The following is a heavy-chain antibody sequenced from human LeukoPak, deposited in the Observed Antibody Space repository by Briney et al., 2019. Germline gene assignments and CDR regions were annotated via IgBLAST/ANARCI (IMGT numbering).Heavy chain of an antibody. V-gene: IGHV3-23*01. D-gene: IGHD2-15*01. J-gene: IGHJ4*02. CDR1: GLTYSSYA. CDR3: AKLFAATDC. CDR2: ISGVSVNT. Sequence: QTGGSLRLSCVASGLTYSSYAMSWVRQAPGKGLEWVSSISGVSVNTYYTDSVKGRFTISRDNSKNTLYLQMNSLRVEDTAVYYCAKLFAATDCWGQGTLVTVSS.